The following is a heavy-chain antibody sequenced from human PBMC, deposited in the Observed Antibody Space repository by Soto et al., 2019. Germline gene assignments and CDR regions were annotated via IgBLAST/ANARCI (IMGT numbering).Heavy chain of an antibody. D-gene: IGHD2-15*01. J-gene: IGHJ4*02. CDR1: GFIFSEST. CDR3: VKQAHGLDGVAFDY. CDR2: VSTSGRST. Sequence: GALRLSCSASGFIFSESTIYWVRQVPGKGLEAISAVSTSGRSTYYADSVKDRFTISRDNSKNTLFLQMGSLRPEDTAIYYCVKQAHGLDGVAFDYWGQGTQVTVSS. V-gene: IGHV3-64D*06.